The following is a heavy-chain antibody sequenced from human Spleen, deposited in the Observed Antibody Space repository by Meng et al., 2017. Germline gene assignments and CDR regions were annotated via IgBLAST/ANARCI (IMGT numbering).Heavy chain of an antibody. D-gene: IGHD4-23*01. CDR2: ISYDGSNK. J-gene: IGHJ4*02. CDR3: AKGLGYGGTLAFDH. CDR1: GFTFSSYA. V-gene: IGHV3-30*04. Sequence: GESLKISCAASGFTFSSYAMHWVRQAPGKGLEWVAVISYDGSNKYYADSVKGRFTISRDNSKNTLYLQMNSLRAEDTAVYYCAKGLGYGGTLAFDHWGQGTLVTVSS.